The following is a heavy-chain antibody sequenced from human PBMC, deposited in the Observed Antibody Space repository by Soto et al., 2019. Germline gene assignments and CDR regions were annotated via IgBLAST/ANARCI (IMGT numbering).Heavy chain of an antibody. J-gene: IGHJ5*02. CDR1: GGTFSRYV. CDR3: ARDLGGCSGGSCRYNWFDP. V-gene: IGHV1-69*06. CDR2: IIPMYGTV. D-gene: IGHD2-15*01. Sequence: SVKVSCKASGGTFSRYVISWVRQAPGQGPEWMGGIIPMYGTVNYAQKFQDRVTIIADTSTSTAYMELSSLRSEDTAVYYCARDLGGCSGGSCRYNWFDPWGQGTLVTVSS.